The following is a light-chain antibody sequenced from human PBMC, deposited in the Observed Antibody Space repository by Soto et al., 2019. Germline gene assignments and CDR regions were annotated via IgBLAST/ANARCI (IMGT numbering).Light chain of an antibody. CDR2: DVS. CDR3: SSYTSSSHVV. J-gene: IGLJ2*01. CDR1: SSDVGGYNY. Sequence: QSALTQPASVSGSPGQSITIYCTGTSSDVGGYNYVSWYQQHPGKAPKLMIYDVSNRPSGVSNPFSGSKSGNTASLTISGPQAEDEADYYCSSYTSSSHVVFGGGTKLTVL. V-gene: IGLV2-14*01.